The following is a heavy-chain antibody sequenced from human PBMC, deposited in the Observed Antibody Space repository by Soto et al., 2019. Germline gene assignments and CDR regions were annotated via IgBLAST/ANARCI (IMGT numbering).Heavy chain of an antibody. CDR1: GYTFADRY. CDR2: LKPNTRAT. Sequence: GASVKVPCKTSGYTFADRYLHRVRQAPGQGLEGMGLLKPNTRATHYSHRFQGRVSLTRDTSITTAYMELNSLTSDDTAVYFCARMRTGSLLLHLFDLWGQGTLVTVSS. D-gene: IGHD1-26*01. J-gene: IGHJ4*02. V-gene: IGHV1-2*06. CDR3: ARMRTGSLLLHLFDL.